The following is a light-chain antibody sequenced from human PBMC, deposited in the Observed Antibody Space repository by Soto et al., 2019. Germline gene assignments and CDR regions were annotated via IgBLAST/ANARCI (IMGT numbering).Light chain of an antibody. CDR1: QSISSW. CDR2: DAS. CDR3: QQYNSYST. J-gene: IGKJ1*01. V-gene: IGKV1-5*01. Sequence: DIQMTQSPSTLSASIGDRVTITCRASQSISSWLAWYQQKPGKAPKLLIYDASSLESGVPSRFSGSGSGTEFSLTINSLQADDFATYYCQQYNSYSTFGQGTKVDIK.